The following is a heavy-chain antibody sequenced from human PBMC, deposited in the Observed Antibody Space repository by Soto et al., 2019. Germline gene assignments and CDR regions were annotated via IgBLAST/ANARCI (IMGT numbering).Heavy chain of an antibody. CDR1: VCTFSNYI. CDR3: TKDPYRHPGRLYHHALDV. CDR2: ISSDGTNT. Sequence: VGSLRLSCSSSVCTFSNYIMHWVRQSPGKWLEWVAAISSDGTNTYFADFVKGRFTVSRDNSKNTMYLQINSLTTEDTAVYYCTKDPYRHPGRLYHHALDVWGQGTTVSVSS. V-gene: IGHV3-30-3*01. D-gene: IGHD4-4*01. J-gene: IGHJ6*02.